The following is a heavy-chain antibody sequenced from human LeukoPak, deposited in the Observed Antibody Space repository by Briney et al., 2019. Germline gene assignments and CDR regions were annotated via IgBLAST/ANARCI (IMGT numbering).Heavy chain of an antibody. V-gene: IGHV3-48*04. CDR1: GFSFSGYS. D-gene: IGHD6-6*01. CDR2: ISIGSRTI. CDR3: VRESIRGTRDFDN. Sequence: GGSLRFSCAASGFSFSGYSMNWVRQAPGKGLDWISYISIGSRTIFYADSVKGRFTIYRDNAINSLYLQMNSLRAEDTAMYYCVRESIRGTRDFDNWGQGTLVTVSS. J-gene: IGHJ4*02.